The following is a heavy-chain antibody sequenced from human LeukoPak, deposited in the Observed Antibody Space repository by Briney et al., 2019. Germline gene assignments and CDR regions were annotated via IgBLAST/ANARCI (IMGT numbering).Heavy chain of an antibody. Sequence: PSETLSLTCTVPDGSISSYFWSWIRQPPGKGLEWIGYIYYTGRSNSKPSLKSRVTISMDTSKNQFSLQLSSVTAADTAIYYCARHGRMVIMSKFSTGIDQWGQGTLVTVSS. D-gene: IGHD2-8*01. J-gene: IGHJ4*02. CDR3: ARHGRMVIMSKFSTGIDQ. CDR1: DGSISSYF. V-gene: IGHV4-59*08. CDR2: IYYTGRS.